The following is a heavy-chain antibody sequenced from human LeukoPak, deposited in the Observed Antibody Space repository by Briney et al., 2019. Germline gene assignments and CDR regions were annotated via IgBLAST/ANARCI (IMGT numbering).Heavy chain of an antibody. CDR2: IYYSGST. CDR1: GGSISSSSYY. D-gene: IGHD6-13*01. V-gene: IGHV4-39*01. J-gene: IGHJ5*02. Sequence: SETLSLTCTVSGGSISSSSYYWGWIRQPPGKGLEWIGSIYYSGSTYYNPSLKSRVTISVDTPKNQFSLKLSSVTAADTAVYYCARRYSSSWIDPWGQGTLVTVSS. CDR3: ARRYSSSWIDP.